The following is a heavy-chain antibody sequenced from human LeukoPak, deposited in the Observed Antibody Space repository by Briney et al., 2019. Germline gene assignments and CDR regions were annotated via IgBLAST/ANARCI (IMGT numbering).Heavy chain of an antibody. V-gene: IGHV1-69*13. D-gene: IGHD2-2*01. CDR1: GGTFSSYA. CDR2: IIPIFGTA. CDR3: ARVQGYCSSTSCYWPFDY. J-gene: IGHJ4*02. Sequence: GASVKVSCKASGGTFSSYAISWVRQAPGQGLEWMGGIIPIFGTANYAQKFQGRVTITADESTSTAYMELGSLRSEDTAVYYCARVQGYCSSTSCYWPFDYWGQGTLVTVSS.